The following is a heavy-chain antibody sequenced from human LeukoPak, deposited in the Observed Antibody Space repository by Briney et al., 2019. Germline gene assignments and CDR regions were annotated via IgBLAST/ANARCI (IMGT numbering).Heavy chain of an antibody. V-gene: IGHV1-8*03. D-gene: IGHD3-10*01. CDR1: GYTFTSYD. CDR3: ARAPHTMVRGVIVPLFSFDY. Sequence: RASVKVSCKASGYTFTSYDINWVRQATGQGLEWMGWMNPNSGNTGYAQKFQGRVTITRNTSISTAYKELSSLRSEDTAVYYCARAPHTMVRGVIVPLFSFDYWGQGTLVTVSS. CDR2: MNPNSGNT. J-gene: IGHJ4*02.